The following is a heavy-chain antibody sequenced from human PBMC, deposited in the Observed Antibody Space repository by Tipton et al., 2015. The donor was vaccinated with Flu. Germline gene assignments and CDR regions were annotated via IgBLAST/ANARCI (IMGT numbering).Heavy chain of an antibody. J-gene: IGHJ4*02. D-gene: IGHD3-3*01. Sequence: QSGAEVKNPGASVKVSCKTSGYTFTRYYIHWVRQAPGQGLAWMGWVSPDSGNTKYTQKFQGRVTMTRDTSISTVYLEVSRLRSDDTAVYYCARVFLGGYYFDYWGQGTLVTVSS. CDR2: VSPDSGNT. V-gene: IGHV1-2*02. CDR3: ARVFLGGYYFDY. CDR1: GYTFTRYY.